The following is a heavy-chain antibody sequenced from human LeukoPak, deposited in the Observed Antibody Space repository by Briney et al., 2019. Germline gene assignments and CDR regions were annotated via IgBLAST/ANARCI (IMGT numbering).Heavy chain of an antibody. D-gene: IGHD1-7*01. CDR3: ASRAGKPGNTPWCFDY. Sequence: GGSLRLSCAASGFTFSNYWMTWVRQAPGKGPEWVANIKQDGSERNYVDSVKGRFTIARDNTKNSLYLQMTSLRGEDTAVYYCASRAGKPGNTPWCFDYWGQGALVTVSS. CDR2: IKQDGSER. CDR1: GFTFSNYW. V-gene: IGHV3-7*01. J-gene: IGHJ4*02.